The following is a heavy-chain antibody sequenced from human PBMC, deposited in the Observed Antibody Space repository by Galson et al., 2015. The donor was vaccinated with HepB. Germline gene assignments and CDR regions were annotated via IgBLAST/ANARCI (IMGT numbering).Heavy chain of an antibody. CDR3: ARGAGYCGGGSCETYNWFDP. D-gene: IGHD2-15*01. Sequence: SETLSLTCVVYGGFFSDYYWSWIRQPPGKGLEWIGEINHSGSTNYNPSLKSRVTISVDTSKNQFSLKLNSVTAADTAVYFCARGAGYCGGGSCETYNWFDPWGQGTLVTVPS. V-gene: IGHV4-34*01. CDR2: INHSGST. J-gene: IGHJ5*02. CDR1: GGFFSDYY.